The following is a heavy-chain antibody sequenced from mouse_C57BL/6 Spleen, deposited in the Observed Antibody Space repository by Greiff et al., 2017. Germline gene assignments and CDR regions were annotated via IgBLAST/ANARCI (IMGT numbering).Heavy chain of an antibody. CDR3: ARSNYGYCDY. D-gene: IGHD1-1*01. CDR1: GYTFTDYY. CDR2: LYPGSGNT. J-gene: IGHJ2*01. V-gene: IGHV1-76*01. Sequence: VQLQQSGAELVRPGASVKLSCKASGYTFTDYYINWVKQRPGQGLEWIARLYPGSGNTYYNEKFKGKATLTAEKSSSTAYMQLSSLTSEDSAGYFCARSNYGYCDYWGQGTTLTVSS.